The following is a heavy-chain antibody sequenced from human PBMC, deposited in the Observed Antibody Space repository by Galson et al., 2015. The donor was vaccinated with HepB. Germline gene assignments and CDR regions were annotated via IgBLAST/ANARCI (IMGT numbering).Heavy chain of an antibody. CDR2: INRDGRT. J-gene: IGHJ4*02. CDR1: GGSFSGCD. CDR3: ARGLPGYSSSWYDY. Sequence: ETLSLTCAVYGGSFSGCDWNWIRQPPEKGLEWIGEINRDGRTNYNPSLKSRVTISVDRSKNQFSLKLISVTAADTAVYYCARGLPGYSSSWYDYWGQGNLVTVSS. D-gene: IGHD6-13*01. V-gene: IGHV4-34*01.